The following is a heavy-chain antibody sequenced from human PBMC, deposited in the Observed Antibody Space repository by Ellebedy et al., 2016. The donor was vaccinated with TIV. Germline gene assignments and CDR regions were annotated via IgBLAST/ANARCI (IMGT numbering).Heavy chain of an antibody. CDR3: VRQVIMAPLDY. CDR2: ISYSGST. Sequence: SETLSLTCTVSGGSISSTSYYWGWIRQPPGKGLEWIGYISYSGSTYYNPSLKSRVTISVDTSKNQFSLKLSSVTAADTAVYYCVRQVIMAPLDYWGQGTLVTVSS. D-gene: IGHD3-10*01. CDR1: GGSISSTSYY. V-gene: IGHV4-31*03. J-gene: IGHJ4*02.